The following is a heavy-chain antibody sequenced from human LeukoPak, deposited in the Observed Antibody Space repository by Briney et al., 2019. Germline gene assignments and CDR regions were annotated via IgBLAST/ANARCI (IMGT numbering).Heavy chain of an antibody. D-gene: IGHD6-13*01. CDR3: ARGPDGSSWGIEYFQH. J-gene: IGHJ1*01. Sequence: PSETLSLTCTVSGGSISSSSYYWGWIRQPPGKGLEWIGSIYYSGSTNYNPSLKSRVTISVDKSKNQFSLKLSSVTAADTAVYYCARGPDGSSWGIEYFQHWGQGTLVTVSS. CDR2: IYYSGST. V-gene: IGHV4-39*07. CDR1: GGSISSSSYY.